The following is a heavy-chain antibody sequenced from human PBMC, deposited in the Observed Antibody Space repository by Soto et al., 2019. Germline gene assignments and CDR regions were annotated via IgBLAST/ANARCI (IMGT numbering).Heavy chain of an antibody. CDR1: GFTFSSYG. CDR2: ISYDGSNK. J-gene: IGHJ3*02. V-gene: IGHV3-30*03. CDR3: ATQTAIDYYDSSGYTDAFDI. Sequence: PGGSLRLSCAASGFTFSSYGMHWVRQAPGKGLEWVAVISYDGSNKYYADSVKGRFTISRDNSKNTLYLQMNSLRAEDTAVYYCATQTAIDYYDSSGYTDAFDIWGQGTMVTVSS. D-gene: IGHD3-22*01.